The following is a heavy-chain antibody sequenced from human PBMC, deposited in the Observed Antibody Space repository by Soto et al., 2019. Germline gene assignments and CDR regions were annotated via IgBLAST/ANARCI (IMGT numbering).Heavy chain of an antibody. Sequence: SETLSLTCTVSGGSISSGDYYWSWIRQPPGKGLEWIGYIYYSGSTYYNPSLKSRVTISVDTSKNQFSLKLSSVTAADTAVYYCARAKTYYYDSSGYWVGPGWSYFDYWGPGTLVTVSS. J-gene: IGHJ4*02. D-gene: IGHD3-22*01. CDR2: IYYSGST. V-gene: IGHV4-30-4*01. CDR1: GGSISSGDYY. CDR3: ARAKTYYYDSSGYWVGPGWSYFDY.